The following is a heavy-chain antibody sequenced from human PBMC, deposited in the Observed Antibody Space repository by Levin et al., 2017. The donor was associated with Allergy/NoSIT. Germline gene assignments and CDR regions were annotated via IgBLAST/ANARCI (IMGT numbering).Heavy chain of an antibody. Sequence: GGSLRLSCAASGFTFSSYAMHWVRQAPGKGLEWVAVISYDGSNKYYADSVKGRFTISRDNSKNTLYLQMNSLRAEDTAVYYCARDAPYGDSYYFDYWGQGTLVTVSS. CDR3: ARDAPYGDSYYFDY. D-gene: IGHD4-17*01. J-gene: IGHJ4*02. CDR1: GFTFSSYA. CDR2: ISYDGSNK. V-gene: IGHV3-30*04.